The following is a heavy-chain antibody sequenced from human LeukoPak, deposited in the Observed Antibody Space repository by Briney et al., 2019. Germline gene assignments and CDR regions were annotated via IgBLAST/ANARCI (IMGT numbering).Heavy chain of an antibody. D-gene: IGHD3-22*01. V-gene: IGHV3-23*01. CDR3: AKAADYYDTSPADY. CDR1: GFTVSSNY. J-gene: IGHJ4*02. CDR2: ISGSGGST. Sequence: PGGSLRLSCAASGFTVSSNYMNWVRQAPGKGLEWVSAISGSGGSTYYADSVKGRFTISRDNSKNTLYLQMNSLRAEDTAVYYCAKAADYYDTSPADYWGQGTLVTVSS.